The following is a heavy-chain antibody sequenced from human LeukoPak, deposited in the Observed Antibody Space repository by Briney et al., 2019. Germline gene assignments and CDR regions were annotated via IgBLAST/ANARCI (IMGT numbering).Heavy chain of an antibody. CDR2: ISSSGSTI. CDR3: ARDVSHHRRHGSGGSCYHDY. Sequence: PGGSLRLSCAASGFTFSDYYMSWIRQAPGKGLEWVSYISSSGSTIYYADSVKGRFTISRDNAKNSLYLQMNSLRAEDTAVYYCARDVSHHRRHGSGGSCYHDYWGQGTLVTVSS. J-gene: IGHJ4*02. CDR1: GFTFSDYY. D-gene: IGHD2-15*01. V-gene: IGHV3-11*01.